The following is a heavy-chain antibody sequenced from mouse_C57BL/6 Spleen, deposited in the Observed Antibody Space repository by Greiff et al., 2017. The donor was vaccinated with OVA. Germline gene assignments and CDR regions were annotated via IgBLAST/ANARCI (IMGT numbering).Heavy chain of an antibody. D-gene: IGHD1-1*01. Sequence: VQLQQSGPELVKPGASVKISCKASGYAFSSSWMNWVKQRPGKGLEWIGRIYPGDGDTNYNGKFKGKATLTADKSSSTAYMQLSSLTSEDSAVYFCAREGYYGSSYWFAYWGQGTLVTVSA. J-gene: IGHJ3*01. V-gene: IGHV1-82*01. CDR1: GYAFSSSW. CDR3: AREGYYGSSYWFAY. CDR2: IYPGDGDT.